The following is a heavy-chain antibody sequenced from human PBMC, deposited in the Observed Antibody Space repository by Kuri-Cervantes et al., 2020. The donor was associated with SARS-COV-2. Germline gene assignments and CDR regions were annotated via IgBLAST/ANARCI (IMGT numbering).Heavy chain of an antibody. CDR2: IIPIFGTA. Sequence: SVKVSCKASGGTFSSYAISWVRQAPGQGLEWMGGIIPIFGTANYAQKFQGRVTITADESASTAYMELSSLRSEDTAVYYCARGVEHYDYVWGSHRSWYFDYWGQGTLVTVSS. V-gene: IGHV1-69*13. D-gene: IGHD3-16*02. J-gene: IGHJ4*02. CDR1: GGTFSSYA. CDR3: ARGVEHYDYVWGSHRSWYFDY.